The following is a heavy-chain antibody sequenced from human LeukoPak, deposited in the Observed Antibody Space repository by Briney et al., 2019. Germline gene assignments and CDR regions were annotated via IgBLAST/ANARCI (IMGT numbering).Heavy chain of an antibody. CDR1: GFTFSSYW. Sequence: PGGSLRLSCAASGFTFSSYWMHWVRQAPGKGLVWVSRINSDGSSTSYADSVKGRFTISRDNAKNTLYLQMNSLRAEDTAVYYCARARIQLSYAFDIWGQGTMVTVSS. V-gene: IGHV3-74*01. J-gene: IGHJ3*02. D-gene: IGHD5-18*01. CDR3: ARARIQLSYAFDI. CDR2: INSDGSST.